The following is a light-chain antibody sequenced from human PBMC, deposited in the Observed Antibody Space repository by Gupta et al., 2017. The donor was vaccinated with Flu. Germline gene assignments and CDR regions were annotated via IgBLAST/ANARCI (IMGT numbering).Light chain of an antibody. Sequence: DIVMTPSPLSLPVTPGESASISCSSSQTLQHHDGYNYLAWYLQRPGQSPQLLIYFTSNRASGVPDRFSGSGSCTDFALKISRGEAEDVGVYYCMQSLQTPRTFGQGTKVEIK. CDR3: MQSLQTPRT. CDR2: FTS. J-gene: IGKJ1*01. CDR1: QTLQHHDGYNY. V-gene: IGKV2-28*01.